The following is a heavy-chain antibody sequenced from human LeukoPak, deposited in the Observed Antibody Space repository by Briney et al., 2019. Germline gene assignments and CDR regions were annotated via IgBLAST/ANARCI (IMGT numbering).Heavy chain of an antibody. V-gene: IGHV3-48*03. D-gene: IGHD3-9*01. CDR3: ARETGPYHDY. Sequence: GGSLRLSCAASGFTFSSYEMNWVRQAPGKELEWVSYISISGSTIYYADSVKGRFTISRDNAKNSLHLQMNSLRAEDTAVYYCARETGPYHDYWGQGTLVTVSS. CDR2: ISISGSTI. J-gene: IGHJ4*02. CDR1: GFTFSSYE.